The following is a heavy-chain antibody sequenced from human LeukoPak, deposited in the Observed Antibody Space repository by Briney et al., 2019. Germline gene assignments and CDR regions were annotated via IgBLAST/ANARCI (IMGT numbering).Heavy chain of an antibody. J-gene: IGHJ4*02. CDR1: GFTASSNY. Sequence: GGSLRLSCAASGFTASSNYMSWVRQAPGKGLEWVSVIYSGSSADYADSVKGRFTISRDNSKNTLYLQMNSLRAEDTAVYYCARDRRELGVSFDYWGQGTLVTVSS. CDR2: IYSGSSA. V-gene: IGHV3-53*01. CDR3: ARDRRELGVSFDY. D-gene: IGHD1-26*01.